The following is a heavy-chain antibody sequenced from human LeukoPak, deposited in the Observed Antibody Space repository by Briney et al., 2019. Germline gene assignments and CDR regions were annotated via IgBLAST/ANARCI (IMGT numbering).Heavy chain of an antibody. CDR2: FDPEDGET. J-gene: IGHJ4*02. Sequence: GASVKVSCKVSGYTLTELSMHWVRQAPGKRLEWMGGFDPEDGETIYAQKFQGRVTMTEDTSTDTAYMELSSLRSEDTAVYYCATGGLVGYSYGSDYFDYWGQGTLVTVSS. CDR1: GYTLTELS. V-gene: IGHV1-24*01. D-gene: IGHD5-18*01. CDR3: ATGGLVGYSYGSDYFDY.